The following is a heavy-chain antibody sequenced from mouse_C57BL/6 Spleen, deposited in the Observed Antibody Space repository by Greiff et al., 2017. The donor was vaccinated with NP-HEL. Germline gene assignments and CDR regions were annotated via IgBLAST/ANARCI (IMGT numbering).Heavy chain of an antibody. Sequence: QVQLQQPGAELVKPGASVKLSCKASGYTFTSYWMQWVKQRPGQGLEWIGEIDPSDSSTNYNQKFKGKATLSVDTSSSTAFLQLSSLTSEDSAVYYWSGKAGTVVATSYWYFDVWGKGTTVTVSS. CDR1: GYTFTSYW. CDR3: SGKAGTVVATSYWYFDV. J-gene: IGHJ1*03. V-gene: IGHV1-50*01. D-gene: IGHD1-1*01. CDR2: IDPSDSST.